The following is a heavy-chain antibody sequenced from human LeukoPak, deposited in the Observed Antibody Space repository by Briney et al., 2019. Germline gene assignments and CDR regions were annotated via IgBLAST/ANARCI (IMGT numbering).Heavy chain of an antibody. D-gene: IGHD3-10*01. V-gene: IGHV3-30*18. Sequence: PGRSLRLSCAASGFTFSSYGMHWVRQAPGKGLEWVAVISYDGSNKYYADSVKGRFTISRDNSKNTLYLQMNSLRAEDTAVYYCAKLGYGSGSGVDYWGQGTLVTVSS. CDR3: AKLGYGSGSGVDY. CDR1: GFTFSSYG. J-gene: IGHJ4*02. CDR2: ISYDGSNK.